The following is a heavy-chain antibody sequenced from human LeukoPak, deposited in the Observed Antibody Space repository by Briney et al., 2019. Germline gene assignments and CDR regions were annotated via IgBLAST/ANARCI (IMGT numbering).Heavy chain of an antibody. CDR3: ARGYYGSSGAFDP. CDR2: IYYSGNT. J-gene: IGHJ5*02. CDR1: GGAISSGGYY. D-gene: IGHD3-22*01. Sequence: PSETLSLTCTVSGGAISSGGYYWSLIRQLPGKGLEWIGYIYYSGNTYYNPSLKSRITISVDTSQNQFSLKLGSVTAADTAIYYCARGYYGSSGAFDPWGQGTLVTVSS. V-gene: IGHV4-31*03.